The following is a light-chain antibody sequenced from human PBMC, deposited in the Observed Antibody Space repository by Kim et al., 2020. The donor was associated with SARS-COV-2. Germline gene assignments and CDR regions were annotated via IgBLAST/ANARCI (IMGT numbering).Light chain of an antibody. CDR3: SSYTSSSTRV. Sequence: LTQPASVSGSPGQSITISCTGTSSDVGGYNYVSWYQQHPGKAPKLVIYDVTNRPSGVSYRFSGSKSANTASLTISRLQAEDEADYYCSSYTSSSTRVFGGGTQLTVL. CDR2: DVT. V-gene: IGLV2-14*03. CDR1: SSDVGGYNY. J-gene: IGLJ3*02.